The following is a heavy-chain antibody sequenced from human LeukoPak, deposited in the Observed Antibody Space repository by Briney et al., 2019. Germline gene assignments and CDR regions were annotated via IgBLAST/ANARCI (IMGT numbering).Heavy chain of an antibody. CDR2: ISYDGSNK. Sequence: GGSLRLSCAASEFTFSSYAMHWVRQAPGKGLEWVAVISYDGSNKYYADSVKGRFTISRDNSKNTLYLQMNSLRAEDTAVYYCARERFDYYDSSGYYYPYYFDYWGQGTLVTVSS. J-gene: IGHJ4*02. CDR1: EFTFSSYA. D-gene: IGHD3-22*01. V-gene: IGHV3-30*04. CDR3: ARERFDYYDSSGYYYPYYFDY.